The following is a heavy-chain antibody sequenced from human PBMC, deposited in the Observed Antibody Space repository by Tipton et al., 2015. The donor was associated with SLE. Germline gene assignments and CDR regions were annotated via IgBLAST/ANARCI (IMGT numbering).Heavy chain of an antibody. CDR3: ARVICTREGVYFYY. CDR1: GFSFNMYS. Sequence: SLRLSCAASGFSFNMYSMNWVRLAPGKGLEWISYISASGATIDYAESVKGRFTISRDNAGNSLYLQMNSLRDEDTAVYYCARVICTREGVYFYYWVQVILVTVCS. CDR2: ISASGATI. V-gene: IGHV3-48*02. J-gene: IGHJ4*02. D-gene: IGHD3-10*01.